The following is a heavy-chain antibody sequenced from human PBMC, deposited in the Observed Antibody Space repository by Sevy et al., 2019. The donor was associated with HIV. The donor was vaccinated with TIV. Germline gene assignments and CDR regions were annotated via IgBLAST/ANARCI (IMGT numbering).Heavy chain of an antibody. D-gene: IGHD1-1*01. J-gene: IGHJ4*02. Sequence: ASVKVSCKASGYTFTNYYLHWVRQAPGQGLEWMGIINPSGGSTIYAQKFQGRVTMTRDTSTGTAYMELSSLRSEDTAVYYCARGFVAYTISTIRDYWGQGTLVTVSS. V-gene: IGHV1-46*01. CDR2: INPSGGST. CDR1: GYTFTNYY. CDR3: ARGFVAYTISTIRDY.